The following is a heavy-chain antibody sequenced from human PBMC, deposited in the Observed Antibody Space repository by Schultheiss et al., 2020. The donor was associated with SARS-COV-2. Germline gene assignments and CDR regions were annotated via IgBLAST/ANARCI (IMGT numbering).Heavy chain of an antibody. D-gene: IGHD2-2*01. CDR1: GDSVSSNSAA. V-gene: IGHV6-1*01. J-gene: IGHJ6*03. Sequence: TLSLTCAISGDSVSSNSAAWNWIRQSPSRGLEWLGRTYYRSKWYNDYAVSVKSRITINPDTSKNQFSLQLNSVTPEDTAVYYCARDRRYCSSTSCYDYYYYYMDVWGKGTTVTVSS. CDR2: TYYRSKWYN. CDR3: ARDRRYCSSTSCYDYYYYYMDV.